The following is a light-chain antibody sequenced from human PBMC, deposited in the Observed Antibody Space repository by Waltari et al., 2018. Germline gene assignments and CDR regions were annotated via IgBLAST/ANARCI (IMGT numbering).Light chain of an antibody. Sequence: QTVVTQEPSLTVSPGGTVTLTCASSTGAVTRGYYPNWFQQNTGQAPRALIYNTANKHSWTPARCSGSLLGGKAALTLSGVQHEDEADYYCLLSYGGAQLRVFGGGTKLTVL. V-gene: IGLV7-43*01. CDR3: LLSYGGAQLRV. CDR2: NTA. J-gene: IGLJ3*02. CDR1: TGAVTRGYY.